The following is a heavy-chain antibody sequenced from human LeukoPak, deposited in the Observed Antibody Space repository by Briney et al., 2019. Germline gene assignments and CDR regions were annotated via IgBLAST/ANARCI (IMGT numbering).Heavy chain of an antibody. D-gene: IGHD3-22*01. CDR2: ISSSSSYI. CDR1: GFTFGSYS. V-gene: IGHV3-21*01. Sequence: GGSLRLSCAASGFTFGSYSMNWVRQAPGKGLEWVSSISSSSSYIYYADSVKGRFTISRDNAKNSLYLQMNSLRAEDTAVYYCAREFGKYYYDSSGLDYWGQGTLVTVSS. CDR3: AREFGKYYYDSSGLDY. J-gene: IGHJ4*02.